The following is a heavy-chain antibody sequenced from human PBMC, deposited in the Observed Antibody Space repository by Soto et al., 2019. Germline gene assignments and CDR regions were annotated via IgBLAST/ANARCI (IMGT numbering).Heavy chain of an antibody. CDR2: IYYSGST. J-gene: IGHJ6*02. CDR3: ARDVGTPLTYYYYGTDV. CDR1: GGPISSYY. D-gene: IGHD1-1*01. V-gene: IGHV4-59*01. Sequence: SETLSLTCTVSGGPISSYYWSWIRQPPGKGLEWIGYIYYSGSTNYNPSLKSRVTISVDTSKNQFSLKLSSVTAADTAVYYCARDVGTPLTYYYYGTDVWGQGTTVTVSS.